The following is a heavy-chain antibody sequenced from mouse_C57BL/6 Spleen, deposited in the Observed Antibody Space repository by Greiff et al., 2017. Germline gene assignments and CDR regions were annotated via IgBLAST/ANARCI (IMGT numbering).Heavy chain of an antibody. J-gene: IGHJ3*01. CDR2: IDPETGGT. CDR1: GYTFTDYE. Sequence: QVQLQQSGAELVRPGASVTLSCKASGYTFTDYEMHWVKQTPVHGLEWIGAIDPETGGTAYNQKFKGKAILTADKSSSTAYMELRSLTSEDSAVYCCTRSGAGAYWGQGTLVTVSA. V-gene: IGHV1-15*01. CDR3: TRSGAGAY. D-gene: IGHD4-1*01.